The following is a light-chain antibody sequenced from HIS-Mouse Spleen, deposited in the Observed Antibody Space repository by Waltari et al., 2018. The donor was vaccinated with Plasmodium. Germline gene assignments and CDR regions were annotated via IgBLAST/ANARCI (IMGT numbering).Light chain of an antibody. J-gene: IGKJ3*01. CDR3: QQYNNWSFT. CDR1: QSVSRN. CDR2: GAS. Sequence: EIVMTQSPATLSVSPGERATLSCRASQSVSRNLAWYQQTPGHAPRLLIYGASTRATGIPARFSGSGSGTEFTLTISSLQSEDFAVYYCQQYNNWSFTFGPGTKVDIK. V-gene: IGKV3-15*01.